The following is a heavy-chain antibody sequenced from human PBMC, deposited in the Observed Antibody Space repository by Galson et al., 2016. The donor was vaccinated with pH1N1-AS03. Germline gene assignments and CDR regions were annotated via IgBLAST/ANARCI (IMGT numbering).Heavy chain of an antibody. CDR1: GFSLDSTDVN. V-gene: IGHV2-5*01. CDR3: ARDFNWRIDY. Sequence: PALVKPTQTLTLTCTFSGFSLDSTDVNVAWIRQPPGKALEWLALIRWNGDKHYSPSLKNRLTVTKDTSKNQVVLTMTNLDPVDTATYFRARDFNWRIDYWGQGTLVTVSS. J-gene: IGHJ4*02. CDR2: IRWNGDK. D-gene: IGHD1-1*01.